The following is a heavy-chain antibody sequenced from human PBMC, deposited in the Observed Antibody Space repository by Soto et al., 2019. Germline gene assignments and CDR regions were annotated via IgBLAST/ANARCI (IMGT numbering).Heavy chain of an antibody. Sequence: EVQLLESGGGLVQPGGSLRLSCAASGFTFSSYAMSWVRQAPGKGLEWVSAISGSGGSTYYADSVKGRFTISRDNSKNTLYLQMNSLRAEDTAVYYCSRDHLGSEGYYYYCMDVWGQGTTVTVSS. V-gene: IGHV3-23*01. CDR3: SRDHLGSEGYYYYCMDV. J-gene: IGHJ6*02. CDR1: GFTFSSYA. CDR2: ISGSGGST. D-gene: IGHD7-27*01.